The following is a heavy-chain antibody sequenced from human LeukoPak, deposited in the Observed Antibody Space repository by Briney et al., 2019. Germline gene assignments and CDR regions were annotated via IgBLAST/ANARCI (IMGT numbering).Heavy chain of an antibody. CDR3: ARYCSSTSCYDAFDI. Sequence: SGGSLRLSCAASGFTFSSYSMNWVRQAPGKGLEWVSSISRSSSYIYYADSVKGRFTISRDNAKNSLYLQMNSLRAEDTAVYYCARYCSSTSCYDAFDIWGQGTMVTVSS. CDR2: ISRSSSYI. J-gene: IGHJ3*02. D-gene: IGHD2-2*01. V-gene: IGHV3-21*01. CDR1: GFTFSSYS.